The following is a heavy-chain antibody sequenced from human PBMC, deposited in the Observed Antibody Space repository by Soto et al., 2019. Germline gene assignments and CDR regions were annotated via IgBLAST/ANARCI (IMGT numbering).Heavy chain of an antibody. CDR2: IKSKTDGGTT. V-gene: IGHV3-15*01. J-gene: IGHJ4*02. Sequence: GGSLRLSCAASGFTFSNAWMSWVRQAPGKGLEWVGRIKSKTDGGTTDYAAPVKGRFTISRDDSKNTLYLQMNSLKTEDTAVYYCTTEGYGDAPYFDYWGQGTLVTVSS. CDR3: TTEGYGDAPYFDY. D-gene: IGHD4-17*01. CDR1: GFTFSNAW.